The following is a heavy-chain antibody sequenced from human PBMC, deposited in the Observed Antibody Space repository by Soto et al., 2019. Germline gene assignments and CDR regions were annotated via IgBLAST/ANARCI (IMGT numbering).Heavy chain of an antibody. V-gene: IGHV4-31*03. Sequence: QVQLKESGPGLVKPSQTMSLTCTVSGGSINSGAYYWSWFRQHPGKGLEWIGYIYYSAGASYNPSLKGRVTISVDTSKNQFSLKLNSVTAADTAVYYCARGFITAVRSWGQGTLVTVSS. CDR2: IYYSAGA. CDR1: GGSINSGAYY. D-gene: IGHD1-20*01. J-gene: IGHJ4*02. CDR3: ARGFITAVRS.